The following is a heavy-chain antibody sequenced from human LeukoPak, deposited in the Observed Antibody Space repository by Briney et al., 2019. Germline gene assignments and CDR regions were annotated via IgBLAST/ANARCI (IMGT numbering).Heavy chain of an antibody. CDR3: ARSNYYDSSGYYYAGY. Sequence: GESLKISCKGSGYSFTSYWIGWVRQMPGKGLEWMGIIYPGDSDTRHSPSFQGQVTISADKSISTAYLQWSSLKASDTAMYYCARSNYYDSSGYYYAGYWGQGTLVTVSS. V-gene: IGHV5-51*01. J-gene: IGHJ4*02. D-gene: IGHD3-22*01. CDR1: GYSFTSYW. CDR2: IYPGDSDT.